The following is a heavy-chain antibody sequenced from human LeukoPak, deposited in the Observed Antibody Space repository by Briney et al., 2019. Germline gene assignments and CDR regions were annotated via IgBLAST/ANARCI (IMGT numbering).Heavy chain of an antibody. Sequence: ASVQVSCKASGYTFTGYYMHWVRQAPGQGLEWMGWINPNSGGTNYAQKFQGRVTMTRDTSISTAYMELSRLRSDDTAVYYCRAVAGSNKIDYWGQGTLVTVSS. CDR2: INPNSGGT. V-gene: IGHV1-2*02. CDR3: RAVAGSNKIDY. D-gene: IGHD6-19*01. J-gene: IGHJ4*02. CDR1: GYTFTGYY.